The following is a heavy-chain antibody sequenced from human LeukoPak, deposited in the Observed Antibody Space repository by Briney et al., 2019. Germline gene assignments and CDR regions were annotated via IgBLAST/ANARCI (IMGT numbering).Heavy chain of an antibody. CDR1: GGTFSSYA. Sequence: SVKVSCKASGGTFSSYAISWVRQAPGQGLEWMGGIIPIFGTANYAQKFQGRVTITTDESTSTAYMELSSLRSEDTAVYYCARVPGIAARGGDNWFDPWGQGTQVTVSS. V-gene: IGHV1-69*05. D-gene: IGHD6-6*01. CDR2: IIPIFGTA. CDR3: ARVPGIAARGGDNWFDP. J-gene: IGHJ5*02.